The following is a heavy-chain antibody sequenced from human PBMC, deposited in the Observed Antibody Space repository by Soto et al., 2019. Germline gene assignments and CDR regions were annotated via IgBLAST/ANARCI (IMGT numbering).Heavy chain of an antibody. V-gene: IGHV6-1*01. CDR3: ARGVAGSGFDL. J-gene: IGHJ4*02. Sequence: SPTLSLTCAISVDSVSSNTAAWNCIRSSPSRGLEWLGRTYYRSNWRHDYAVSVKSRITVNPDTSKNHFSLQLNSVTPDDTAVYYCARGVAGSGFDLWGQGTLVTVS. CDR1: VDSVSSNTAA. CDR2: TYYRSNWRH. D-gene: IGHD6-19*01.